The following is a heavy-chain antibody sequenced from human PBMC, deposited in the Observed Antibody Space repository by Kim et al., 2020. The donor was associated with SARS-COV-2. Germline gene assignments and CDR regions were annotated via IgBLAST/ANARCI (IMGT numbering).Heavy chain of an antibody. D-gene: IGHD1-26*01. V-gene: IGHV4-31*03. CDR2: IYYSANT. CDR1: GGSISSGDYY. Sequence: SETLSLTCTVSGGSISSGDYYWSWIRQHPGKGLEWIGYIYYSANTYYTPSLKSRVTISVDTSKNQFSLELRSVTAADTAVYYCARRIVGASDAFDIWGQGTMVTVSS. CDR3: ARRIVGASDAFDI. J-gene: IGHJ3*02.